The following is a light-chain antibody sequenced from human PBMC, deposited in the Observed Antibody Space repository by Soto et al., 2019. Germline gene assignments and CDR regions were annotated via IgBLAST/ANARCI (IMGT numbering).Light chain of an antibody. CDR1: QSVNTNY. Sequence: EIVLTQSPGTLSLSPGERATLSCRASQSVNTNYLAWYQQKAGQAPRLLIYVASSRATGIPDRFSGSVSGTDFTLTISRLEPEDFAAYFCQQYGSSPITFGQGTRLEIK. CDR2: VAS. CDR3: QQYGSSPIT. J-gene: IGKJ5*01. V-gene: IGKV3-20*01.